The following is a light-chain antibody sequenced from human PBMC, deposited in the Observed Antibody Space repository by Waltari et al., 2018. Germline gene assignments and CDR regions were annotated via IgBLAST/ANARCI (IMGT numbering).Light chain of an antibody. J-gene: IGKJ4*01. V-gene: IGKV3-20*01. Sequence: ESVLTQSPGILSLSPGERATLSCRASQSISSYLAWYQQKPGQAPRLLIYGGSSRATGIPDRFSGSGSGTDFTLTISRLEPEDFAVYYCQQYGSSPLSFGGGTKVEI. CDR3: QQYGSSPLS. CDR2: GGS. CDR1: QSISSY.